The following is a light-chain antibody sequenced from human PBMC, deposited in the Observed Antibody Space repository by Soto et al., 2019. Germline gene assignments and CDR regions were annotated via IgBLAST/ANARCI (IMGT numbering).Light chain of an antibody. CDR3: QQYDSFSVT. Sequence: DIQMTQSPSTLSASVGDRVTITCRASQSISSWLAWCQQKPGKAPKLLIYKASSLESGVPSRFGGSGSGTEFTLTISSLQPDDFATYYCQQYDSFSVTFGQGTKVDI. V-gene: IGKV1-5*03. CDR2: KAS. J-gene: IGKJ1*01. CDR1: QSISSW.